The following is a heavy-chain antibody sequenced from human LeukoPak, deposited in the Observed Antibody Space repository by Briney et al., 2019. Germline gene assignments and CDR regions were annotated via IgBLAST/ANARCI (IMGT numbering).Heavy chain of an antibody. D-gene: IGHD3-10*01. CDR1: GFTFSSYG. Sequence: GGSLRLSCAASGFTFSSYGMSWVRQAPGKGLEWLSSISGSGGTTYYADSVKGRFTLSRDNSKNTMYLQMNSLTAEDTAVYYCAKGSRSLRFGEAGDYWGQGTLVTVSS. J-gene: IGHJ4*02. V-gene: IGHV3-23*01. CDR3: AKGSRSLRFGEAGDY. CDR2: ISGSGGTT.